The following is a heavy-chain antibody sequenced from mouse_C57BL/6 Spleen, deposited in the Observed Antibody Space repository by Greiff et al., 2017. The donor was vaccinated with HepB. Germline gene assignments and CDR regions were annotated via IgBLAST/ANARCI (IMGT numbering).Heavy chain of an antibody. J-gene: IGHJ2*01. CDR2: IDPETGGT. Sequence: VQRVESGAELVRPGASVTLSCKASGYTFTDYEMHWVKQTPVHGLEWIGAIDPETGGTAYNQKFKGKAILTADKSSSTAYMELRSLTSEDSAVYYCTMDCQYYFDYWGQGTTLTVSS. V-gene: IGHV1-15*01. D-gene: IGHD6-1*01. CDR3: TMDCQYYFDY. CDR1: GYTFTDYE.